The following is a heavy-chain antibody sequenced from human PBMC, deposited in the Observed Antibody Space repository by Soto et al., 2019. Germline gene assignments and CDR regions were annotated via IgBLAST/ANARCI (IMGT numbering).Heavy chain of an antibody. V-gene: IGHV4-59*07. CDR1: GGSISGYY. Sequence: QVQLQESGPGLVKPSDTLSLTCTVSGGSISGYYWSWIRQPPGKGLEYTGYIYYRGSTNYNPSLKSRVTMSVDTYRNQFSLKVNSVTAADTAVYYCARQQLLPFYYALDVWGQGTTVTVSS. J-gene: IGHJ6*02. D-gene: IGHD6-13*01. CDR2: IYYRGST. CDR3: ARQQLLPFYYALDV.